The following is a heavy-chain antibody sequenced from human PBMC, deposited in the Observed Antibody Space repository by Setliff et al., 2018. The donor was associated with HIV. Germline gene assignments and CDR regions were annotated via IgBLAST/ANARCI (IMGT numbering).Heavy chain of an antibody. CDR2: ISYSGST. CDR1: GGSVNGHY. Sequence: PSETLSLTCTVSGGSVNGHYWNWIRLTPGKGLEWIGSISYSGSTNYNPSLKSRVTISVDTSRNEFSLKLTSVTAADTALYYCARHNVITYGGLFFDYYYYGMDVWAHGTTVTVSS. J-gene: IGHJ6*02. D-gene: IGHD3-16*01. V-gene: IGHV4-59*02. CDR3: ARHNVITYGGLFFDYYYYGMDV.